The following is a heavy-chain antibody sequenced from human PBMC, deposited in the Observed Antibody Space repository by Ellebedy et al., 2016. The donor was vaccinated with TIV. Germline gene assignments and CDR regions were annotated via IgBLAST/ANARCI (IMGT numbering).Heavy chain of an antibody. CDR2: ISPYTGNT. CDR3: ARRNGDSCCSEGCWFDP. J-gene: IGHJ5*02. V-gene: IGHV1-18*04. CDR1: GYTFTKNG. D-gene: IGHD3-22*01. Sequence: ASVKVSXXASGYTFTKNGITWVRQAPGQGPEWLGWISPYTGNTIYAQNFQGRVTMTTDISTSTAYMELKSLTSDDTAVYYCARRNGDSCCSEGCWFDPWGQGTLVSVSA.